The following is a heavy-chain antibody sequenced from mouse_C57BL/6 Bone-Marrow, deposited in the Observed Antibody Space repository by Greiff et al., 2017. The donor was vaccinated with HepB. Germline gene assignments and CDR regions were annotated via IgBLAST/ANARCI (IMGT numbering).Heavy chain of an antibody. D-gene: IGHD1-1*01. CDR1: GYSITSGYY. CDR3: ARDPSIYYYGSSL. CDR2: ISYDGSN. Sequence: ESGPGLVKPSQSLSLTCSVTGYSITSGYYWNWIRQFPGNKLEWMGYISYDGSNNYNPSLKNRISITRDTSKNQFFLKLNSVTTEDTATYYCARDPSIYYYGSSLWGQGTSVTVSS. V-gene: IGHV3-6*01. J-gene: IGHJ4*01.